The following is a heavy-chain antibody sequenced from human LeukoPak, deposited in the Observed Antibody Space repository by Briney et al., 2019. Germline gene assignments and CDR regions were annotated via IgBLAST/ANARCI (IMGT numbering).Heavy chain of an antibody. V-gene: IGHV1-2*02. J-gene: IGHJ6*02. Sequence: GASVKVSCKASGYTFTGHYMHWVRQAPGQGLEWMGWINPNSGGTNYAQKFQGRVTMTRDTSISTAYMELSRLRSDDTAVYYCARERLPAYHYYYGMDVWGQGTTVTVSS. D-gene: IGHD6-25*01. CDR1: GYTFTGHY. CDR2: INPNSGGT. CDR3: ARERLPAYHYYYGMDV.